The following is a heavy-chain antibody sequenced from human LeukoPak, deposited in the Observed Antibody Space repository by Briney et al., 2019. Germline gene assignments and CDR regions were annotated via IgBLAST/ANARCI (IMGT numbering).Heavy chain of an antibody. V-gene: IGHV1-2*02. D-gene: IGHD6-19*01. CDR2: INPKSGGT. CDR1: GYTFTGYY. CDR3: ARRVFSGWGYYFDY. J-gene: IGHJ4*02. Sequence: ASVKVSCKASGYTFTGYYMHWVRQAPGQGLEWVGWINPKSGGTNYAQKFQGRVTMTSDTSITTVYMELSRLRSGDTAVYYCARRVFSGWGYYFDYWGQGTLVTISS.